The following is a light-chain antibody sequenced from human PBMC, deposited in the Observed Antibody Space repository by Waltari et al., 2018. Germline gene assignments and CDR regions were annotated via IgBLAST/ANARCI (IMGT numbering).Light chain of an antibody. CDR1: SSDVGGYKY. CDR2: EVN. CDR3: DSYTSTSSLPYV. J-gene: IGLJ1*01. V-gene: IGLV2-14*01. Sequence: QSALTQPASVSGSPGQSITISCIGTSSDVGGYKYVSWYQQYPGKAPKLIIYEVNNRPSGVSNRFSGSKSGNTASLTISGLQPEDEAAYFCDSYTSTSSLPYVFGTGTKV.